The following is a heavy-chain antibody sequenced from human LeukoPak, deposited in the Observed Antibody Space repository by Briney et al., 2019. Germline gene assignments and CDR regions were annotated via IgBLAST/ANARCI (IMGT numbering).Heavy chain of an antibody. Sequence: PGGSLRLSCAASGFTFSSYEMNWVRQALGKGLEWVSYISSSGSTIYYADSVKGRFTISRDNAKNSLYLQMNSLRAEDTAVYYCARDPASSWYFYGMDVWGQGTRSPCP. V-gene: IGHV3-48*03. J-gene: IGHJ6*02. CDR3: ARDPASSWYFYGMDV. CDR1: GFTFSSYE. D-gene: IGHD6-13*01. CDR2: ISSSGSTI.